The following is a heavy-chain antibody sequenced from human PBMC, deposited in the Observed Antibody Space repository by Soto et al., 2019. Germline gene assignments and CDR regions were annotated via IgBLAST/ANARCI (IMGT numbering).Heavy chain of an antibody. CDR3: AHSRPPRLLDY. J-gene: IGHJ4*02. CDR2: IYWDDDK. D-gene: IGHD6-6*01. CDR1: GFSLSTSGVG. Sequence: QITLKESGPTLVIPTQTLTLTCTFSGFSLSTSGVGVGWIRQPPGKALEWLALIYWDDDKRYSSSLNSRLTITKDTTKNQVVLTMTNMDPVDTATYYCAHSRPPRLLDYWGQGTLVTVSS. V-gene: IGHV2-5*02.